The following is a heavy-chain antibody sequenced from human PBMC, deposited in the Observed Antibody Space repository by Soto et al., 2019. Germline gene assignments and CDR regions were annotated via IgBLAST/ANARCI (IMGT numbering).Heavy chain of an antibody. CDR3: ARRGTTGYCSGDTCYSGALDI. D-gene: IGHD2-15*01. J-gene: IGHJ3*02. Sequence: SETLSLTCAVYGGSFSGYYWSWIRQPPGKGLEWIGEINHSGSTNYNPSLESRVTISVDTSKNQFSLKLSSVTAADTAVYYCARRGTTGYCSGDTCYSGALDIWGQGTMVTVSS. CDR2: INHSGST. V-gene: IGHV4-34*01. CDR1: GGSFSGYY.